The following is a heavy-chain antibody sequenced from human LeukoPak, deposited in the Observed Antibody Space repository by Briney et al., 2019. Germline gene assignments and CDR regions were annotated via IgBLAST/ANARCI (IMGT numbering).Heavy chain of an antibody. J-gene: IGHJ3*02. Sequence: PSETLSLTCTVPGGSISSGDYYWSWIRQPPGKGLEWIGYIYYSGSTYYNPSLKSRVTISVDTSKNQFSLKLSSVTAADTAVYYCASQPYYYYDSSGPGRAFDIWGQGTMVTVSS. CDR2: IYYSGST. CDR1: GGSISSGDYY. D-gene: IGHD3-22*01. CDR3: ASQPYYYYDSSGPGRAFDI. V-gene: IGHV4-30-4*01.